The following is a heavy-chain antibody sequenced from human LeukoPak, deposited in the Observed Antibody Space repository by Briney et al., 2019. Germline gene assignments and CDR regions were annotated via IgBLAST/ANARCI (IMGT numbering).Heavy chain of an antibody. CDR1: GGSFSGYY. Sequence: SETLSLTCAVYGGSFSGYYWSWIRQPPGKGLEWIGEINHSGSTNYNPSLKSRVTISVDTSKNQFSLKLSSVTAADTAVYYCARGLYCTTTPYSSSNVGTFDIWGQGTMVTVSS. J-gene: IGHJ3*02. D-gene: IGHD6-6*01. CDR3: ARGLYCTTTPYSSSNVGTFDI. CDR2: INHSGST. V-gene: IGHV4-34*01.